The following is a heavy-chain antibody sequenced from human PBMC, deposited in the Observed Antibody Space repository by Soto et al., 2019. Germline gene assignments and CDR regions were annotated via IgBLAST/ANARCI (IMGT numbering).Heavy chain of an antibody. CDR3: AKNGQPPYYYYGMDV. V-gene: IGHV1-18*01. J-gene: IGHJ6*02. D-gene: IGHD2-8*01. CDR1: GYTFSRYG. CDR2: ISGYNGDT. Sequence: GASVKLSCKASGYTFSRYGISWVRQAPGQGLEWMGWISGYNGDTKYAQKVQGRVTMTIDTSTYTAYMELRSLTSDDTAIYYCAKNGQPPYYYYGMDVWGQGTTVTVSS.